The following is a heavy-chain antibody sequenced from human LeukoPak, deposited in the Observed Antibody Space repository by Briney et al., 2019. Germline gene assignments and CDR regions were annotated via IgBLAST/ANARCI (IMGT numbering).Heavy chain of an antibody. Sequence: GSLTLTCAASGFTFSNNWMTWVRQAPGKGLEWVANINQDGSEKYYVASVKGRFTISRDNAKNSLYLQMNTLRAEDTAVYYCARDGSGWDCWGQGTLVTVSS. D-gene: IGHD3-10*01. CDR1: GFTFSNNW. V-gene: IGHV3-7*05. J-gene: IGHJ4*02. CDR3: ARDGSGWDC. CDR2: INQDGSEK.